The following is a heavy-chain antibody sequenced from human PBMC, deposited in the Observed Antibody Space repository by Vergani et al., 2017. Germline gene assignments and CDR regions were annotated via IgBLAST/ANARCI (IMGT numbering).Heavy chain of an antibody. V-gene: IGHV4-61*02. CDR1: GGSISSGSYY. J-gene: IGHJ6*02. Sequence: QVQLQESGPGLVRPSQPLSLTCTVSGGSISSGSYYWSWFRQPAGKGLGWIGRFYTGGGTSYNPSLKSRVTISVDTSKNQFSLQLSSVTAADTAVYYCARDPLYSTTWPFLLLDMDVWGQGTTVTVSS. CDR2: FYTGGGT. CDR3: ARDPLYSTTWPFLLLDMDV. D-gene: IGHD6-13*01.